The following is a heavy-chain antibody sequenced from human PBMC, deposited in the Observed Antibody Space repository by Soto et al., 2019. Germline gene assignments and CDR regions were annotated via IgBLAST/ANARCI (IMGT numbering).Heavy chain of an antibody. D-gene: IGHD3-22*01. V-gene: IGHV3-74*03. Sequence: SLSCAASVFSFSSFWLHWVRHTPGKGLVWVSQIDSEGISTTYADTVKGRFTDSRDNAKNKLFLQMNSLRAEDTAVYNCVRDYDSSGFYSGHWGQGTLVTVSS. J-gene: IGHJ4*02. CDR2: IDSEGIST. CDR3: VRDYDSSGFYSGH. CDR1: VFSFSSFW.